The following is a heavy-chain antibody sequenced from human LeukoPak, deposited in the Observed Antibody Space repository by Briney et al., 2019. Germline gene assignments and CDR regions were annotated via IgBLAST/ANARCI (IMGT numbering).Heavy chain of an antibody. D-gene: IGHD5-12*01. CDR2: INPNSGGT. Sequence: ASVKVSCKASGYTFTGYYMHWVRQAPGQGLEWMGWINPNSGGTNYAQKFQGWVTMTRDTSISTAYMELSRLRSDDTAVYYCARDLLAMIPSFSGEYWGQGTLVIVSS. CDR1: GYTFTGYY. J-gene: IGHJ4*02. CDR3: ARDLLAMIPSFSGEY. V-gene: IGHV1-2*04.